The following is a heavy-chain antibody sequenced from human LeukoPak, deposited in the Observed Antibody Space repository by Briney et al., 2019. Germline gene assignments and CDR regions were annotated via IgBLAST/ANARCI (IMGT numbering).Heavy chain of an antibody. D-gene: IGHD2-2*01. CDR3: ARDRGGSCSSVTCSTFDY. CDR1: GFTFSSYA. J-gene: IGHJ4*02. V-gene: IGHV3-30-3*01. CDR2: ISYDGSNK. Sequence: QSGGSLRLSCAASGFTFSSYAMHWVRQAPGKGLEWVAVISYDGSNKYYADSVKGRFTISRDSARKSLYLQMNSLRAEDTAVYYCARDRGGSCSSVTCSTFDYWGQGILVTVSS.